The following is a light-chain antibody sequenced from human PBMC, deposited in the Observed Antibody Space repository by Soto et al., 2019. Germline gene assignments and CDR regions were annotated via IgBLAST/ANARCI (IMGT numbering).Light chain of an antibody. CDR2: DGS. CDR1: QSINNN. CDR3: HHYTQWFQT. J-gene: IGKJ1*01. V-gene: IGKV3-15*01. Sequence: VMTQSPATLSVSPGERVTLSCRASQSINNNLAWFQQKPGQAPRLLIYDGSTRATGIPDRFSGRGSGTDFTLTISRLQSEDFAVYYCHHYTQWFQTFGQGTKVEMK.